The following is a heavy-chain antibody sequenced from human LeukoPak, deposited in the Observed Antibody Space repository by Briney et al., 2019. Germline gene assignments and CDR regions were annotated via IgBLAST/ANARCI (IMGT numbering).Heavy chain of an antibody. Sequence: SVKVSCKASGGTFSSYAISWVRQAPGQGLEWMGGIIPIFGTANYAQKFQGRVTITADESTSTAYMELSSLRSEDTAVYYCARGGYYGSGSYFHYYYGMDVWGQGTTVTVSS. CDR3: ARGGYYGSGSYFHYYYGMDV. J-gene: IGHJ6*02. CDR1: GGTFSSYA. D-gene: IGHD3-10*01. V-gene: IGHV1-69*13. CDR2: IIPIFGTA.